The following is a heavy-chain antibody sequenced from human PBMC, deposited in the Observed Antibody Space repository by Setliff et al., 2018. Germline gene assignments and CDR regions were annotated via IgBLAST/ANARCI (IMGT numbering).Heavy chain of an antibody. CDR1: GYTFTSYA. Sequence: ASVKVSCQAFGYTFTSYAMNWVRQAPGQGLEWMGWINTNTGNPTYAQGFTGRFVFSLDTSVSTAYLQISSLKAEDTAVYYCARAWYYNFWSGSQIEYWGQGTLVTVSS. CDR2: INTNTGNP. D-gene: IGHD3-3*01. CDR3: ARAWYYNFWSGSQIEY. J-gene: IGHJ4*02. V-gene: IGHV7-4-1*02.